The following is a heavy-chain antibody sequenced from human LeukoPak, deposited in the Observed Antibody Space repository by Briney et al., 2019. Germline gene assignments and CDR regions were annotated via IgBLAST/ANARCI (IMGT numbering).Heavy chain of an antibody. CDR3: AKDHPRKGATTYYYYMDV. Sequence: PGGSLRLSCAASGFTFSSYAMHWVRQAPGKGLEWVAFIRYDGSNKYYADSVKGRFTISRDNSKNTLYLQMNSLRAEDTAVYYCAKDHPRKGATTYYYYMDVGGKGTTVTISS. CDR1: GFTFSSYA. J-gene: IGHJ6*03. V-gene: IGHV3-30*02. D-gene: IGHD1-26*01. CDR2: IRYDGSNK.